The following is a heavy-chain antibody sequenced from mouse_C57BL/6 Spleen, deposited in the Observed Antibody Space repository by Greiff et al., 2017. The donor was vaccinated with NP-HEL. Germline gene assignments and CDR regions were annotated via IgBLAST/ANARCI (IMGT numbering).Heavy chain of an antibody. J-gene: IGHJ1*03. V-gene: IGHV1-9*01. CDR1: GYTFTGYW. Sequence: QVQLKESGAELMKPGASVKLSCKATGYTFTGYWIEWVKQRPGHGLEWIGEILPGSGSTNYNEKFKGKATFTADTSSNTASIQLIILTNEDSANYDGARRDDNGSSYWYLDDWGKGTTVTVSS. D-gene: IGHD1-1*01. CDR2: ILPGSGST. CDR3: ARRDDNGSSYWYLDD.